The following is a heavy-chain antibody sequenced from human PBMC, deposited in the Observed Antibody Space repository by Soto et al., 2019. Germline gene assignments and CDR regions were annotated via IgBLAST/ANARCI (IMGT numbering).Heavy chain of an antibody. J-gene: IGHJ3*01. CDR1: GGSINNGAYY. V-gene: IGHV4-31*03. CDR2: IYYTGNA. Sequence: QVQLQESGPGLLKPSQTLSLTCSVSGGSINNGAYYWSWIRQHPGKGLQWIGYIYYTGNAFYNPSLKSRVVITVDTSQDQFSLQMRSVTVADTAVYFCARLDLGAFDLGGPGTLVTVSS. CDR3: ARLDLGAFDL. D-gene: IGHD1-1*01.